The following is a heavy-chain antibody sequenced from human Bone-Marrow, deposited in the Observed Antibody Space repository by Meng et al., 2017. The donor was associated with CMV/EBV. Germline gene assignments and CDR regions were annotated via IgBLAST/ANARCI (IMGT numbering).Heavy chain of an antibody. D-gene: IGHD3-3*02. CDR1: GFTFSSYG. CDR3: AKDGVGFLEWGMDV. J-gene: IGHJ6*02. V-gene: IGHV3-30*02. Sequence: GGSLRLSCAASGFTFSSYGMHWVRQAPGKGLEWVAFIRYDGSNKYYADSVKGRFTISRDNSKNTLYLQMNSLRAEDTAVYYCAKDGVGFLEWGMDVWGQGTTVTVSS. CDR2: IRYDGSNK.